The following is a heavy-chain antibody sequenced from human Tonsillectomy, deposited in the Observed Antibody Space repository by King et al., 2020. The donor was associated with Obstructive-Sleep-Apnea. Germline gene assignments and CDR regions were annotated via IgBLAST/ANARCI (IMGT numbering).Heavy chain of an antibody. Sequence: VQLVESGAEVKKSGSSVKVSCKASGGTFSSYAISWVRQAPGQGLEWMGGFIPMLGTAHYAQKFQGRVTTTADESTSTAYMELSSLRSEDTAVYYCARSLSGKRGPYYYYYGMDVWGQGTTVTVSS. D-gene: IGHD3-3*01. V-gene: IGHV1-69*01. CDR2: FIPMLGTA. CDR1: GGTFSSYA. CDR3: ARSLSGKRGPYYYYYGMDV. J-gene: IGHJ6*02.